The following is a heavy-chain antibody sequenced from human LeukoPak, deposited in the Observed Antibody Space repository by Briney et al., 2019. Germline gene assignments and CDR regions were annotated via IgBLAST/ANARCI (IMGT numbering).Heavy chain of an antibody. CDR2: IKSKTDGGTT. Sequence: PGGSLRLSCAASGFTFSNAGMSWVRQAPGKGLEWVGRIKSKTDGGTTDYAAPVKCRFTITREDSKNTMSLQTTSLNTEDTAVYYYTTGPYSNYVWGQGTLVTVSS. J-gene: IGHJ4*02. CDR3: TTGPYSNYV. V-gene: IGHV3-15*01. CDR1: GFTFSNAG. D-gene: IGHD4-11*01.